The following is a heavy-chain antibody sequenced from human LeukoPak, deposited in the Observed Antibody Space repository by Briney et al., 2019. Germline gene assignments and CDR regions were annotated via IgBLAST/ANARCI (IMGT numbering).Heavy chain of an antibody. Sequence: GASVKVSCKASGYTFTGYYMHWVRQAPGQGLEWKGWINPNSGGTNYAQKFQGRVTMTRDTSISTAYMELRRLRSEDTAVYYCARESGDLYYYDSSGYYFDYWGQGTLVTVSS. CDR2: INPNSGGT. J-gene: IGHJ4*02. CDR3: ARESGDLYYYDSSGYYFDY. D-gene: IGHD3-22*01. CDR1: GYTFTGYY. V-gene: IGHV1-2*02.